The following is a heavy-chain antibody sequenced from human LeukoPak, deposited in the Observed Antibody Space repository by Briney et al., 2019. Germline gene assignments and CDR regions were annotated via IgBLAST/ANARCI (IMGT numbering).Heavy chain of an antibody. Sequence: GGSLTLSCEASGLILRGHAMSRVRQAPGKGLEWVSGIGDSGEIERYADSVKGRFTISRDNFRNTVYLEMRSLRPEDTAVYYCAKGYSSGWTPFDYWGQGTQVTVSS. D-gene: IGHD6-19*01. CDR3: AKGYSSGWTPFDY. J-gene: IGHJ4*02. V-gene: IGHV3-23*01. CDR2: IGDSGEIE. CDR1: GLILRGHA.